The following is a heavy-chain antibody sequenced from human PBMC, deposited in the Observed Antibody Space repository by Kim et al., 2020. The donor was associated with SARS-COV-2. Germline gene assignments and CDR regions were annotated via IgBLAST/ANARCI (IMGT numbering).Heavy chain of an antibody. V-gene: IGHV3-43*02. CDR3: ARGFVVSRFLELDY. Sequence: GGSLRLSCVASGFTFGDYAMHWVRQTPGKGLEWVSLISGDTTNRYYTDSVKGRFTISRDNSKSSLYLQLKSLRSEDTAFYYCARGFVVSRFLELDYWGQGTLVSVSS. D-gene: IGHD3-3*01. CDR2: ISGDTTNR. J-gene: IGHJ4*02. CDR1: GFTFGDYA.